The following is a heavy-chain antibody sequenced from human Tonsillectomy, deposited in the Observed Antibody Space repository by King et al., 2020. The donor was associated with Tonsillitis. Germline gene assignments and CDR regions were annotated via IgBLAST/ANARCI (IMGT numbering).Heavy chain of an antibody. Sequence: QLQESGPGLVKPSQTLSLTCTVSGGSISSGGYYWSWIRQHPEKGLEWIGYIYYSGSTYYNPSLKSRVTISVDTSKNQFSLKLSSVTAADTAVYYCAREPTIAAAGTQPDYWGQGTLVTVSS. CDR3: AREPTIAAAGTQPDY. J-gene: IGHJ4*02. CDR2: IYYSGST. V-gene: IGHV4-31*03. CDR1: GGSISSGGYY. D-gene: IGHD6-13*01.